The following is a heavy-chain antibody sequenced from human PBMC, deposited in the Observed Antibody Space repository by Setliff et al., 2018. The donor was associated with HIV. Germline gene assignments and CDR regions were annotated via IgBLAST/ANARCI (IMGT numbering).Heavy chain of an antibody. Sequence: PSETLSLTCAVYGGSFSGYSWSWIRQPPGKGPEWIGEVYHSGSSNYNPSLKSRVTISVDTSKKQFSLKLSSVTAADTAVYHCARVADSSGYYHLDYWGQGTLVTVSS. CDR2: VYHSGSS. CDR1: GGSFSGYS. J-gene: IGHJ4*02. D-gene: IGHD3-22*01. V-gene: IGHV4-34*01. CDR3: ARVADSSGYYHLDY.